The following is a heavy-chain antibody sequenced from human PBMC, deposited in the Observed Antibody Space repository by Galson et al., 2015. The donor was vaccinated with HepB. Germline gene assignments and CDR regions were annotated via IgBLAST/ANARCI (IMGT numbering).Heavy chain of an antibody. D-gene: IGHD4-23*01. Sequence: SLRLSCAASGFTFSSYAMHWVRQAPGKGLEWVAVISYDGSNKYYADSVKGRFTISRDNSKNTLYLQMNSLRAEDTAVYYCARDLTTVVTPGDYWGQGTLVTVSS. V-gene: IGHV3-30-3*01. CDR2: ISYDGSNK. CDR1: GFTFSSYA. CDR3: ARDLTTVVTPGDY. J-gene: IGHJ4*02.